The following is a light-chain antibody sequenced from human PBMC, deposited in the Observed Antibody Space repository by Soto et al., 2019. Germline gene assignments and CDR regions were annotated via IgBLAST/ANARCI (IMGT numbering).Light chain of an antibody. CDR1: SSNAGGNT. J-gene: IGLJ3*02. CDR2: RND. CDR3: ATWRDSPKGWV. V-gene: IGLV1-44*01. Sequence: QSVLTQPPSASGTPGQTVTITCSDSSSNAGGNTVSWFQQVPGTAPKLLIFRNDQRPSGVPDRFLGSKSGTSSSLAISGLQSEDEAYYYCATWRDSPKGWVFGGGTKLTVL.